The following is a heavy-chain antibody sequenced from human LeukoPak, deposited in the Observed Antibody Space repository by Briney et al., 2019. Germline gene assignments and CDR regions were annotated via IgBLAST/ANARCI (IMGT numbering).Heavy chain of an antibody. CDR2: IYPGDYET. D-gene: IGHD2-21*02. CDR1: GYTFSNYW. J-gene: IGHJ4*02. V-gene: IGHV5-51*01. CDR3: AIPPGYCGNDCSFDH. Sequence: GESLKISCEGSGYTFSNYWIGWGRQMPGKSLECMGIIYPGDYETRYSPSFQGLVTISVDKSISTAYLQWSSLKASDTAMYYCAIPPGYCGNDCSFDHWGQGTLVTVSS.